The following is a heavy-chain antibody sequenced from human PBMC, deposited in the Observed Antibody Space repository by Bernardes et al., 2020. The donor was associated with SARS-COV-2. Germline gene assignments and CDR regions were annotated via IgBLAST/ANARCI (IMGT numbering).Heavy chain of an antibody. CDR2: ISAYNGNT. J-gene: IGHJ1*01. D-gene: IGHD3-22*01. CDR1: GYTFTSYG. CDR3: ARDPDSSGYYYGPEYFQH. Sequence: ASMKVSCKASGYTFTSYGISWVRQAPGQGLEWMGWISAYNGNTNYAQKLQGRVTMTTDTSTSTAYMELRSLRSDDTAVYYCARDPDSSGYYYGPEYFQHWGQGTLVTVSS. V-gene: IGHV1-18*01.